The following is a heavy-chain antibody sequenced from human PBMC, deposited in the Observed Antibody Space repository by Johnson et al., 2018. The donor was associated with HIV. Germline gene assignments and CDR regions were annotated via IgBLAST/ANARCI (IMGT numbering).Heavy chain of an antibody. CDR3: AIDRLMTATLFPDAFDI. CDR1: GFTFSSYG. V-gene: IGHV3-30*02. CDR2: IRYDETNK. Sequence: QVQLVESGGGVVQPGGSLRLSCAASGFTFSSYGMHWVRQAPGKGLEWVAFIRYDETNKYYADSVKGRFTISRDNAKNALYGQMNSLRAEETAVYYCAIDRLMTATLFPDAFDIWGQGTLVTVSS. J-gene: IGHJ3*02. D-gene: IGHD3-16*01.